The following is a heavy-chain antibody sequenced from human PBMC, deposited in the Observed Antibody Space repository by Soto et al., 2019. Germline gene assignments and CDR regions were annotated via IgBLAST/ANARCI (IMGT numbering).Heavy chain of an antibody. Sequence: SVKVSCKTSGGTFSSYGISWVRQAPGQGLEWMGGIIPMFGTANYAQKFQGRVTIIADESTSTAYMELISLTSEDTAVYYCARGFSVMGDQYYFNNGGQETLVTVSS. V-gene: IGHV1-69*13. D-gene: IGHD2-21*02. J-gene: IGHJ4*02. CDR2: IIPMFGTA. CDR1: GGTFSSYG. CDR3: ARGFSVMGDQYYFNN.